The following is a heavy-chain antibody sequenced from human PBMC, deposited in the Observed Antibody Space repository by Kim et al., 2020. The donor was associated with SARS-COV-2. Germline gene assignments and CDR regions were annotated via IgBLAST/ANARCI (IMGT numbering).Heavy chain of an antibody. Sequence: GGSLRLSCVASGFTFSSYAMSWVRQAPGKGLAWVSIIYSGGSSTYYADSVKGRFTISRDNSKNTLYLQMNGLRAEDTAVYYCAKDQGSSWNSYFDYWGQGTLVTVSS. V-gene: IGHV3-23*03. D-gene: IGHD6-13*01. J-gene: IGHJ4*02. CDR3: AKDQGSSWNSYFDY. CDR1: GFTFSSYA. CDR2: IYSGGSST.